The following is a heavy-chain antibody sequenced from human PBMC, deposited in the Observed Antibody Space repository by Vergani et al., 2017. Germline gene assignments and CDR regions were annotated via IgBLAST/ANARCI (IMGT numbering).Heavy chain of an antibody. Sequence: EVQLVESGGGLVKPGGSLRLSCAASGFTFSSYSMNWVRQAPGKGLEWVSSISSSSSYIYYADSVKGRFTISRDNAKNSLYLQMNSLRAEDTAVYYCASRRGSAPFRWFDPWGQGTLVTVSS. J-gene: IGHJ5*02. CDR1: GFTFSSYS. D-gene: IGHD3-16*01. CDR3: ASRRGSAPFRWFDP. CDR2: ISSSSSYI. V-gene: IGHV3-21*04.